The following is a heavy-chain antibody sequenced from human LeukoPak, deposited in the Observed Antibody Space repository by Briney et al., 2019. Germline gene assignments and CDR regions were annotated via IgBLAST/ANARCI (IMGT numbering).Heavy chain of an antibody. CDR1: GYTFTSYY. V-gene: IGHV1-46*01. D-gene: IGHD3-16*01. CDR2: INPSGGST. J-gene: IGHJ4*02. Sequence: GASVKVSCKASGYTFTSYYMHWVRQAPGQGLEWMGIINPSGGSTSYAQKFQGRVTMTTDTSTSTAYMELRSLRSDDTAVYYCARGKADYVWGSYLSRWDYWGQGTLVTVSS. CDR3: ARGKADYVWGSYLSRWDY.